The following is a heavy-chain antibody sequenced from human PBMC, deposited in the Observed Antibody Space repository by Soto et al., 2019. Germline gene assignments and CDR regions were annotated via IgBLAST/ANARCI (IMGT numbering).Heavy chain of an antibody. V-gene: IGHV4-61*01. D-gene: IGHD4-17*01. J-gene: IGHJ4*02. CDR2: VYYSGTT. CDR3: ARTTAVPNTLRSRYYFDY. Sequence: QVQLQESGPGLLKPSETLSLTCSVSGGSVNNRTYYWSWIRQPPGKRLEWIGYVYYSGTTNYNPSLKSRVSISVDTSKNQFPLSLSSVTAADTALYYCARTTAVPNTLRSRYYFDYWGQGTLVTVSS. CDR1: GGSVNNRTYY.